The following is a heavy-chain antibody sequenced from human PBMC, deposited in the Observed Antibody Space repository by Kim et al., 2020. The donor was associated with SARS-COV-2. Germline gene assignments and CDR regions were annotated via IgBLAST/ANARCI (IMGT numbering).Heavy chain of an antibody. V-gene: IGHV3-33*01. CDR3: ARVGYEYQLLSHFDY. CDR2: IWYDGSNK. Sequence: GGSLRLSCAASGFTFSSYGMHWVRQAPGKGLEWVAVIWYDGSNKYYADSVKGRFTISRDNSKNTLYLQMNSLRAEDTAVYYCARVGYEYQLLSHFDYWGQGTLVTVSS. CDR1: GFTFSSYG. J-gene: IGHJ4*02. D-gene: IGHD2-2*01.